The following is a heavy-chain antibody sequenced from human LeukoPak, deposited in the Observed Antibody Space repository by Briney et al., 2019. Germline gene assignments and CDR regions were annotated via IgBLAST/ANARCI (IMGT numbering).Heavy chain of an antibody. CDR2: INPSGGST. J-gene: IGHJ6*02. V-gene: IGHV1-46*01. Sequence: ASVKVSCKASGYTFTNYYMHWVRQAPGQGLEWMGIINPSGGSTSYAQKFQGRVTMTRDTSTSTVYMEPSSLRSEDTAVYYCAREIGMGAFDYYYYGMDVWGQGTTVTVSS. CDR3: AREIGMGAFDYYYYGMDV. D-gene: IGHD3-16*01. CDR1: GYTFTNYY.